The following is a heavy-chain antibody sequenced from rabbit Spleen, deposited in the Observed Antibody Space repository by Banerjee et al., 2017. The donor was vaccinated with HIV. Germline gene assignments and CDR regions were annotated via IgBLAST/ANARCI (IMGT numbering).Heavy chain of an antibody. CDR1: GFSFSNKAV. V-gene: IGHV1S45*01. CDR3: ARDTGSSFSSYGMDL. D-gene: IGHD8-1*01. J-gene: IGHJ6*01. CDR2: IYVDSGNS. Sequence: QEQLVESGGGLVKPEGSLKLSCTASGFSFSNKAVMCWVRQAPGKGLEWIACIYVDSGNSYYASWAKGRFTISRTSSTTVTLQVTSLTVADTATYFCARDTGSSFSSYGMDLWGPGTLVTVS.